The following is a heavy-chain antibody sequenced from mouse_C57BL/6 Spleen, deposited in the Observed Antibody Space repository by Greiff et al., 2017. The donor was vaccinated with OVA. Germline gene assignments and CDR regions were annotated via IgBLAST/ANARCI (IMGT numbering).Heavy chain of an antibody. J-gene: IGHJ2*01. CDR2: IYPGSGST. V-gene: IGHV1-55*01. CDR1: GYTFTSYW. Sequence: VQLQQPGAELVKPGASVKMSCKASGYTFTSYWITWVKQRPGQGLEWIGDIYPGSGSTNYNEKFKSKATLTVDTSSSTAYMQLSSLTSEDSAVYYFARGFHYYGSNYFDYWGQGTTLTVSS. CDR3: ARGFHYYGSNYFDY. D-gene: IGHD1-1*01.